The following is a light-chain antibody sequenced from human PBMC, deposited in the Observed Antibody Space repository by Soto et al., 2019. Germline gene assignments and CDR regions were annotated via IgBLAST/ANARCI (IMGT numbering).Light chain of an antibody. Sequence: DIQKTQSPSTLSASVGDRVTITCRASQSISSWLAWYQQKPGKAPNLLIYDASSLESGVPPRFSGSGSGTEFTLTISSLQPDDFATYYCQQYEGFSRTFGQGTKVEIK. CDR1: QSISSW. J-gene: IGKJ1*01. CDR3: QQYEGFSRT. V-gene: IGKV1-5*01. CDR2: DAS.